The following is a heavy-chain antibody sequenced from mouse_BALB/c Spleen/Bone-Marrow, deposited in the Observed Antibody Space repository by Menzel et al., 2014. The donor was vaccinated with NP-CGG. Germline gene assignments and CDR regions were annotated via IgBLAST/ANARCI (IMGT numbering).Heavy chain of an antibody. CDR1: GFTFSDYG. CDR3: ARDYYGSSYWYFDV. V-gene: IGHV5-15*02. CDR2: ISNLAYSI. Sequence: EVKLVESGGGLVQPGGSRKLSCAASGFTFSDYGMAWVRQAPGKGPEWVAFISNLAYSIYYADTVTGRFTISRENAKNTLYLEMSSLRSEDTAMYYWARDYYGSSYWYFDVWGAGTTVTVSS. J-gene: IGHJ1*01. D-gene: IGHD1-1*01.